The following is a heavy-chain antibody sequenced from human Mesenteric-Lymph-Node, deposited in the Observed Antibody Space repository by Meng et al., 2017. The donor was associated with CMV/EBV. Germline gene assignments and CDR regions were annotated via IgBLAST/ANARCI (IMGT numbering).Heavy chain of an antibody. Sequence: GGSLRLSCAASGFTFSSYAMHWVRQAPGKGLEWVAVISYDGSNKYYADSVKGRFTISRDNSKNTLYLQMNSLRAEDTAVYYCAREGRVAGKGWFDPWGQGTLVTVSS. D-gene: IGHD6-19*01. V-gene: IGHV3-30-3*01. CDR3: AREGRVAGKGWFDP. CDR1: GFTFSSYA. J-gene: IGHJ5*02. CDR2: ISYDGSNK.